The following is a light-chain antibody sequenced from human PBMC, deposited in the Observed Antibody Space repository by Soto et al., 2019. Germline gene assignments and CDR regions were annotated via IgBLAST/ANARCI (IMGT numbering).Light chain of an antibody. CDR3: QQRDSWPIT. V-gene: IGKV3-11*01. CDR1: QSVDSH. CDR2: GAS. J-gene: IGKJ5*01. Sequence: PCARATLACRASQSVDSHLAWYQQKPGQAPRLLIFGASNRATGIPARFSGSGSGTDFTLTINSLEPEDFAVYYCQQRDSWPITFGQGTRLEIK.